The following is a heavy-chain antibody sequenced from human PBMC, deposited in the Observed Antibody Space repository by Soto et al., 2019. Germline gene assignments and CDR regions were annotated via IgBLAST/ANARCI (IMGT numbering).Heavy chain of an antibody. CDR2: INPNSGGT. V-gene: IGHV1-2*02. Sequence: ASVKVSYKASGYTFTGYYMHWVRQAPGQGLEWMGWINPNSGGTNYAQKFQGRVTMTRDTSISTAYMELSRLRSDDTAVYYCASFWYGGNLKTFDYWGQGTLVTVSS. J-gene: IGHJ4*02. CDR3: ASFWYGGNLKTFDY. CDR1: GYTFTGYY. D-gene: IGHD2-15*01.